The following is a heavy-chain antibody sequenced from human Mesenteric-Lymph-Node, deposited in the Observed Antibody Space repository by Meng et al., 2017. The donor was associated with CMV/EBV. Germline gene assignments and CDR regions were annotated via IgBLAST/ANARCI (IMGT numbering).Heavy chain of an antibody. CDR1: GYTFTSYD. V-gene: IGHV1-8*03. CDR3: ARGILYSSTNNWFDP. D-gene: IGHD6-13*01. CDR2: MNPNSGNT. J-gene: IGHJ5*02. Sequence: ASVKVSCKASGYTFTSYDINWVRQATGQGLEWMGWMNPNSGNTGYAQKFQGRVTITRNTSISTAYVELSSLRSEDTAVYYCARGILYSSTNNWFDPWGQGTLVTVSS.